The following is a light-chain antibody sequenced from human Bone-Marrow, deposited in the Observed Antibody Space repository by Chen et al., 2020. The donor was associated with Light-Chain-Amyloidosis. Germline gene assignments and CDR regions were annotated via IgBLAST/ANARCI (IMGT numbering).Light chain of an antibody. CDR3: SSYLGNNNWV. CDR2: EVS. J-gene: IGLJ3*02. Sequence: QSALTQPPSASGSPGQSVTISCTGASSDVGGYTFVSWYQQHPGKAPKLMIHEVSKRPSGVPARFSGSKSGNTASLTVSGLQAEDEADYYCSSYLGNNNWVFGGGPKLTVL. V-gene: IGLV2-8*01. CDR1: SSDVGGYTF.